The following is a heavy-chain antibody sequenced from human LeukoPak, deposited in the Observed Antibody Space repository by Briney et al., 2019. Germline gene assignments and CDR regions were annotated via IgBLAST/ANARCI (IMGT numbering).Heavy chain of an antibody. CDR1: GGTFTSYG. CDR2: ISAYNGHT. D-gene: IGHD5-18*01. CDR3: ARGGQGRGYSYGNWFDP. J-gene: IGHJ5*02. V-gene: IGHV1-18*01. Sequence: ASVKVSCKASGGTFTSYGISWVRQAPGQGLEWMGWISAYNGHTNYAQNLQGRVTMTTDTSTSTAYMELRSLRSDDTAVYYCARGGQGRGYSYGNWFDPWGQGTLVTVSS.